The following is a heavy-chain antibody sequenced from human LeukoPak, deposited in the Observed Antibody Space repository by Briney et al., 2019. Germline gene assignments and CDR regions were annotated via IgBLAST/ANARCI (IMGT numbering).Heavy chain of an antibody. CDR3: ARGLMSAVRVGYFDY. CDR1: GYTFTAYY. CDR2: INPNSGDT. V-gene: IGHV1-2*02. J-gene: IGHJ4*02. D-gene: IGHD2-8*01. Sequence: ASVRVSFKASGYTFTAYYIHWVRQAPGQGLEWLGWINPNSGDTNFAQKFQGRVTMTRDTSITTAYMELSRLKSDDTAVYYCARGLMSAVRVGYFDYWGQGTLVTVSS.